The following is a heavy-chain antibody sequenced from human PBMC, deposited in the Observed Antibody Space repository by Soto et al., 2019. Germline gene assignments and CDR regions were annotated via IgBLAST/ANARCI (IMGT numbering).Heavy chain of an antibody. J-gene: IGHJ4*02. Sequence: PGESLKISCKGSGYSFTTHWIGWVRQMPGKGLEWMGVIYPGDSDTKYSPSFQGQVTISADKSINTAYLQWNTLKASDTAMYYCAIGGDRGGYDWGVFAYWGRGTLVTVSS. CDR2: IYPGDSDT. CDR1: GYSFTTHW. CDR3: AIGGDRGGYDWGVFAY. V-gene: IGHV5-51*01. D-gene: IGHD5-12*01.